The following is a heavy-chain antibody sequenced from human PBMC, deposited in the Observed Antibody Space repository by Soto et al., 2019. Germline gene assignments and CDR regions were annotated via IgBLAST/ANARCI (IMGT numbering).Heavy chain of an antibody. V-gene: IGHV4-39*01. D-gene: IGHD1-20*01. CDR3: ASSQKGYNWNYFDH. CDR1: GGSISGSYYY. Sequence: SETLSLTCAVSGGSISGSYYYWGWLRQSPGRGPEWIGSVFYTGFTSYNPSLESRVSVSVDTSKNQFSLKVSAVTAADTTVYYCASSQKGYNWNYFDHWGQGALVTVSS. J-gene: IGHJ4*02. CDR2: VFYTGFT.